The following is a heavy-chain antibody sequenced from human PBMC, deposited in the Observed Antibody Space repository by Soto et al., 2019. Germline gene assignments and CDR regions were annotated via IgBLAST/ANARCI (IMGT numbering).Heavy chain of an antibody. J-gene: IGHJ6*02. Sequence: GGSLSPSCAALGFPFDDYAMHWVRQAPGKGLEWVSGISWNSGSIGYADSVKGRFTISRDNAKNSLYLQMNSLRAEDTALYYCAKDGRDISIAAAGPGFSDVWGQGTTVTVSS. D-gene: IGHD6-13*01. V-gene: IGHV3-9*01. CDR2: ISWNSGSI. CDR3: AKDGRDISIAAAGPGFSDV. CDR1: GFPFDDYA.